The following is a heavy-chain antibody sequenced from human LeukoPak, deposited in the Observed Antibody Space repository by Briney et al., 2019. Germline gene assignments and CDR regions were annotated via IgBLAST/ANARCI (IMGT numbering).Heavy chain of an antibody. Sequence: PGGSLRLSCVASGFTFNTYAIHWVRQAPGKGLEWVAVISYDGSNKYYEDSVKGRFTISRGNSKNTLYLQMNSLRAEDMAVYYCAREEWYYFDYWGQGTLVTVSS. CDR3: AREEWYYFDY. CDR2: ISYDGSNK. J-gene: IGHJ4*02. V-gene: IGHV3-30-3*01. CDR1: GFTFNTYA. D-gene: IGHD3-3*01.